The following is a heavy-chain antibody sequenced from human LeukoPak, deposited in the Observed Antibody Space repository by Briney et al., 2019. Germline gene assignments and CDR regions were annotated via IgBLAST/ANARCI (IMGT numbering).Heavy chain of an antibody. D-gene: IGHD6-19*01. CDR1: GYTLTELS. CDR3: STVTPPHIEVAGLDAFDI. CDR2: FDPEDGET. J-gene: IGHJ3*02. V-gene: IGHV1-24*01. Sequence: ASVNVSCKVSGYTLTELSMHWVRQAPGKGLEWMGGFDPEDGETIYAQKFQGRVTMTEDTSTDTAYMELSSLRAQDTAVYYVSTVTPPHIEVAGLDAFDIWGQGTMVTVSS.